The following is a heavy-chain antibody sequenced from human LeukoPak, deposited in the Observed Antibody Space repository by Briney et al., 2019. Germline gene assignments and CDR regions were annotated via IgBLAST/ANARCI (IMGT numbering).Heavy chain of an antibody. J-gene: IGHJ4*02. CDR1: GGSYSGYY. V-gene: IGHV4-34*01. CDR3: ARGPKGARDITILGVVTPVFVY. Sequence: SETLSLTCAVYGGSYSGYYWSWIRQPPGKGLEWIGEINHSGSTNYNPSLKSRVTISVDTSKNQFSLKLSSVTAADTAVYYCARGPKGARDITILGVVTPVFVYWGQGTLVTVSS. CDR2: INHSGST. D-gene: IGHD3-3*01.